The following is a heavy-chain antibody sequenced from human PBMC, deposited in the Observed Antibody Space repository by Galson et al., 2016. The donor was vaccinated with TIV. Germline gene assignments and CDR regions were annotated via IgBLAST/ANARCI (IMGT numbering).Heavy chain of an antibody. J-gene: IGHJ4*02. CDR2: ISYDGFDK. V-gene: IGHV3-30*18. CDR1: GFTFSNYG. CDR3: AKVPAVTTPSNYFES. Sequence: SLRLSCAASGFTFSNYGMHWVRQAPGKGLEWVAVISYDGFDKYYAESVKGRLTISRDNSRNKLYLQMKSLRGEDTAVYYCAKVPAVTTPSNYFESWGQGTLVSVSS. D-gene: IGHD4-17*01.